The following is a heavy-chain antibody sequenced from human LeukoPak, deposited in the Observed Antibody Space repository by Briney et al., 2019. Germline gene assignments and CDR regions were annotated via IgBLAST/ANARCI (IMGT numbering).Heavy chain of an antibody. J-gene: IGHJ4*02. CDR1: GFTFSSYW. CDR3: ARDGGRL. V-gene: IGHV3-7*01. D-gene: IGHD2-15*01. Sequence: GGSLRLSCEASGFTFSSYWMSWVRQAPGKGLEWVANIKTDGSEKYYVDSVEGRFTISRDNAKNSLYLQMNSLRAEDTAVYYCARDGGRLWGQGTLVTVSS. CDR2: IKTDGSEK.